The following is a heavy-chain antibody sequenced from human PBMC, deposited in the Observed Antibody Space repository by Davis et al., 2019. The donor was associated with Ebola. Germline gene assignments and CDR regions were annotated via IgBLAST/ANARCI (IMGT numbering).Heavy chain of an antibody. CDR3: ARGYDFWSGYLFDY. D-gene: IGHD3-3*01. V-gene: IGHV4-34*01. J-gene: IGHJ4*02. CDR1: GGSFSGYY. CDR2: INHSGST. Sequence: MPSETLSLTCAVYGGSFSGYYWNWIRQPPGKGLEWIGEINHSGSTNYNPSLKSRVTISVDTSKNQFSLKLSSVTAADTAVYYCARGYDFWSGYLFDYWGQGTLVTVSS.